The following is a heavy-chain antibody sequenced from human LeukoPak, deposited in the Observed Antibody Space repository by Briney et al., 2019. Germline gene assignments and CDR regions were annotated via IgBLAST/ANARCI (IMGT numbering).Heavy chain of an antibody. D-gene: IGHD4-23*01. Sequence: ASVKVSCKVSGYTLTELSMHWVRQAPGKGLEWMGDFDPEDGETIYAQKFQGRVTMTEDTSTDTAYMELSSLRSEDTAVYYCARDWPGGNTYYYYMDVWGKGTTVTVSS. CDR3: ARDWPGGNTYYYYMDV. CDR1: GYTLTELS. J-gene: IGHJ6*03. CDR2: FDPEDGET. V-gene: IGHV1-24*01.